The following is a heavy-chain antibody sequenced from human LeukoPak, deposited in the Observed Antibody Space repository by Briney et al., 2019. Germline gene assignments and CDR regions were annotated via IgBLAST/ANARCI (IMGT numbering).Heavy chain of an antibody. CDR2: IYYSGST. CDR3: ARDKAAVAGPYYYYMDV. V-gene: IGHV4-59*01. J-gene: IGHJ6*03. CDR1: GGSISSYY. Sequence: SETLSLTCTVSGGSISSYYWSWIRQPPGKGLEWIGYIYYSGSTNYNPSLKSRVTISVDTSKNQFSLKLSSVTAADTAVYYCARDKAAVAGPYYYYMDVWGKGTTVTVSS. D-gene: IGHD6-19*01.